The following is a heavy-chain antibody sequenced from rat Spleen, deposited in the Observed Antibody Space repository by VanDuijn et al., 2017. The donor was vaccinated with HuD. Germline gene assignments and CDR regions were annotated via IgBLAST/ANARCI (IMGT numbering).Heavy chain of an antibody. Sequence: QVQLKESGPGLVQPSQTLSLTCTVSGFSLTDNGVHWVRQSPGKGLEWMGGVWGDGDIDYDSGLKSRLSISRDTSKNQLFLEMGSLQTDDTAIYFCTRGDYSGYSWFAYWGQGTLVTVSS. CDR3: TRGDYSGYSWFAY. D-gene: IGHD1-2*01. CDR2: VWGDGDI. J-gene: IGHJ3*01. V-gene: IGHV2-1*01. CDR1: GFSLTDNG.